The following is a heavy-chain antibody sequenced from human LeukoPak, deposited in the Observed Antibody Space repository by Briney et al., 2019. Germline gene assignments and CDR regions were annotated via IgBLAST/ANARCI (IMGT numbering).Heavy chain of an antibody. V-gene: IGHV3-30*02. CDR2: IRCDGSNK. D-gene: IGHD3-3*01. CDR1: GFTFSSYG. J-gene: IGHJ4*02. CDR3: AKDSDFWSGPNFDY. Sequence: GGSLRVSCAASGFTFSSYGMHWVRQAPGKGLEWVAFIRCDGSNKYYADSVKGRFTISRDNSKNTLYLQMNSLRAEDTAVYYCAKDSDFWSGPNFDYWGQGTLVTVSS.